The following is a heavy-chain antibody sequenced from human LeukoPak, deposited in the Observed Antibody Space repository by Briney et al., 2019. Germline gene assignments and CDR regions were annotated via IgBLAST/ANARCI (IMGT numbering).Heavy chain of an antibody. CDR3: TRRSVGGSVATRTTYFDY. D-gene: IGHD6-6*01. CDR1: GGSITSSSHY. J-gene: IGHJ4*02. V-gene: IGHV4-39*01. CDR2: IYYRGDT. Sequence: PSETLSLTCAASGGSITSSSHYWDWVRQPPGKGLEWIGSIYYRGDTYYSPSLKSRVTMSVDASKNQFSLKLSSVTAADAAVYYCTRRSVGGSVATRTTYFDYWGQGTLVSVSS.